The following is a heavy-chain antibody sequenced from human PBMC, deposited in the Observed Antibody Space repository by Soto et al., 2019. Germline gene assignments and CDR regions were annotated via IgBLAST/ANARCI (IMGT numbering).Heavy chain of an antibody. J-gene: IGHJ3*02. V-gene: IGHV3-30*18. CDR1: GFIFSTYG. CDR3: AKSWSGSHGAFEM. Sequence: QVQLVESGGGVVQPGRSLRLSCAASGFIFSTYGMHWVRQAPGKGLEWVAVISYDGSNQYYEDSVKGRFTISRDNSKNTLYLQMNSLRVEDTAVYYCAKSWSGSHGAFEMWGQGTMVTVSA. D-gene: IGHD2-8*02. CDR2: ISYDGSNQ.